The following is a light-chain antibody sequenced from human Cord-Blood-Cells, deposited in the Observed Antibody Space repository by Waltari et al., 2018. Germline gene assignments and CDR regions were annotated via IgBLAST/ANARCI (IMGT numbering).Light chain of an antibody. J-gene: IGKJ4*01. Sequence: EIVLTQSPPTLSLSPGERATLSCRASQSVRRYLACYQQNPGRAPRLLIYDASNRATGSPARCSGSGSGTDFTLTISSLEPEDYAVYYCQQRSNWPPLTFGGGTKVDIK. V-gene: IGKV3-11*01. CDR1: QSVRRY. CDR3: QQRSNWPPLT. CDR2: DAS.